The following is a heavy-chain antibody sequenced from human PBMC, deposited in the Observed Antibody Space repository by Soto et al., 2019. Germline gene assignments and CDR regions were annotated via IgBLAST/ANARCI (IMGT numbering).Heavy chain of an antibody. CDR2: INPNSGGT. Sequence: ASVKVSCKASGYTFTGYYMHWVRQAPGQGLEWMGWINPNSGGTNYAQKFQGWVTMTRDTSINTAYMELSRLRSDDTAVYYCAREGYYYYGMDVWGQGTTVTVSS. CDR1: GYTFTGYY. V-gene: IGHV1-2*04. CDR3: AREGYYYYGMDV. J-gene: IGHJ6*01.